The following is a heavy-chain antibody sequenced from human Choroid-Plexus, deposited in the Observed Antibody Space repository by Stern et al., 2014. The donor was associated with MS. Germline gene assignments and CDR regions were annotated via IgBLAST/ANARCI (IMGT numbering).Heavy chain of an antibody. V-gene: IGHV3-30*18. CDR3: AKDRQYLTYFFDH. Sequence: VQLVQSGGGVVQPGRPLRLSCVASGFTFGSCAMHWVRQAPGKGLEGVAGVSYDGSNKYYADSVKGRFTISRYNSQNTLYMQMSSLRPEDTAVYYCAKDRQYLTYFFDHWGQGSLVTVSS. J-gene: IGHJ5*02. CDR1: GFTFGSCA. CDR2: VSYDGSNK. D-gene: IGHD2/OR15-2a*01.